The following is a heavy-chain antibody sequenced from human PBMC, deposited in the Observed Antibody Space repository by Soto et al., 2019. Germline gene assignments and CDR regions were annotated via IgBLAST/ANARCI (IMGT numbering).Heavy chain of an antibody. CDR2: ISSSSYI. Sequence: GGSLRLSCAASGFTFSSYSMNWVRQAPGKGLEWVSSISSSSYIYYADSVKGRFTTSRDNAKNSLYLQMNSLRAEDTAVYYCARDPRNMGAFDIWGQGTMVTVSS. CDR3: ARDPRNMGAFDI. CDR1: GFTFSSYS. V-gene: IGHV3-21*01. J-gene: IGHJ3*02.